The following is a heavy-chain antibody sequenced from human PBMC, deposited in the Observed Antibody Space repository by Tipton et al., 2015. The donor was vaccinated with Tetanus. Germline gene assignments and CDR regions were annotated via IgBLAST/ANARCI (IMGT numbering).Heavy chain of an antibody. CDR2: IDYFGST. D-gene: IGHD5-24*01. CDR1: GGSISTYH. V-gene: IGHV4-59*01. J-gene: IGHJ4*02. Sequence: TLSLTCTVSGGSISTYHWNWIRQSPGKGLEWIGYIDYFGSTKYNPSLKSRVTISVDASRNQFSLTLNSVTAADTAVYFCAGYRVGWGGRGYWGQGTLVTVSS. CDR3: AGYRVGWGGRGY.